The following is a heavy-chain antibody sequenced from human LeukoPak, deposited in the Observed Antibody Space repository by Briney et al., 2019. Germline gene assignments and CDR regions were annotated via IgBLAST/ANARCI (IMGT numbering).Heavy chain of an antibody. CDR3: ARDLSGYSGYGENYYGMDV. J-gene: IGHJ6*02. CDR2: ISAYNGNT. Sequence: ASVKVSCKASGYTFTSYGISWVRQAPGQGLEWMGWISAYNGNTNYVQKLQGRVTMTTDTSTSTAYMELRSLRSDDTAVYYCARDLSGYSGYGENYYGMDVWGQGTTVTVSS. D-gene: IGHD5-12*01. V-gene: IGHV1-18*01. CDR1: GYTFTSYG.